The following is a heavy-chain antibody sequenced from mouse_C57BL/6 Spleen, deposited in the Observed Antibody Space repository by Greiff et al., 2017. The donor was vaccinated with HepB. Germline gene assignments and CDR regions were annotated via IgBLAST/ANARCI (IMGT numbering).Heavy chain of an antibody. D-gene: IGHD4-1*01. Sequence: VHVKQSGAELVKPGASVKLSCTASGFNIKDYYMHWVKQRTEQGLEWIGRIDPEDGETKYATKFQGKATITADTSSNTAYLQLSSLTSEETAVDYCALPGHAMDYWGQGTSVTVSS. CDR1: GFNIKDYY. CDR3: ALPGHAMDY. V-gene: IGHV14-2*01. J-gene: IGHJ4*01. CDR2: IDPEDGET.